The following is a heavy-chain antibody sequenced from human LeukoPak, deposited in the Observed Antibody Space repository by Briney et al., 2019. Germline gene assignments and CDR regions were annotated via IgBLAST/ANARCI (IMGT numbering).Heavy chain of an antibody. J-gene: IGHJ4*02. CDR2: ISAYNGNT. Sequence: ASVKVSCKASGYTFTSYGISWVRPAPGQGLEWMGWISAYNGNTNYAQKLQGRVTMTTGTSTSTAYMELRSLRSGDTAVYYCARDWISGYFDYWGQGTLVTVSS. CDR1: GYTFTSYG. CDR3: ARDWISGYFDY. D-gene: IGHD3-22*01. V-gene: IGHV1-18*01.